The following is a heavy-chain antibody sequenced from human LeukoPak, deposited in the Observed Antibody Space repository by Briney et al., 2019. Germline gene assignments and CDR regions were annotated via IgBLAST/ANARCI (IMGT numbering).Heavy chain of an antibody. V-gene: IGHV1-8*01. CDR3: ARSGFRCDFWSGYYTNYYYYGMDV. J-gene: IGHJ6*02. D-gene: IGHD3-3*01. CDR1: GYTFTSYD. Sequence: ASVKVSCKASGYTFTSYDINWVRQATGQGREWMGWMNPNSGNTGYAQKFQGRVTMTRNASISTAYMELSSLRSEDTAVYYCARSGFRCDFWSGYYTNYYYYGMDVWGQGTTVTVSS. CDR2: MNPNSGNT.